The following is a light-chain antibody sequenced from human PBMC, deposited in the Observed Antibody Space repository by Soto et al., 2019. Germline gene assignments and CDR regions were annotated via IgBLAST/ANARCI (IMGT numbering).Light chain of an antibody. CDR1: QSVSSY. J-gene: IGKJ1*01. Sequence: SEPLAGRESTPLSCMASQSVSSYLAWYQQKPGQAPRLLIYEASNRAPGIPARFSGSGSGTDFTHTISSRKPEDLAFYYWQQPNKLPGTCGKGTKVDIK. CDR2: EAS. V-gene: IGKV3-11*01. CDR3: QQPNKLPGT.